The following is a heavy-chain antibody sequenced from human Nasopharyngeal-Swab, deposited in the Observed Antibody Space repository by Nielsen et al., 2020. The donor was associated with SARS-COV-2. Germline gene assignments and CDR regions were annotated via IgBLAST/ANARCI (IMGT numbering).Heavy chain of an antibody. CDR1: GYTFTGYY. Sequence: ASVKVSCKASGYTFTGYYMHWVRQAPGQGLEWMGWINPNSGGTNYAQKFQGRVTMTRDTSISTAYMELSRLRSEDTAVYYCARAMATVGAVYYYGMDVWGQGTTVTVSS. V-gene: IGHV1-2*02. J-gene: IGHJ6*02. CDR2: INPNSGGT. D-gene: IGHD4-23*01. CDR3: ARAMATVGAVYYYGMDV.